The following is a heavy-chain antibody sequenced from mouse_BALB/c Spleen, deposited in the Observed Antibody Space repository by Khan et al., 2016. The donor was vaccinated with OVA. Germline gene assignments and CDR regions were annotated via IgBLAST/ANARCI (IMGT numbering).Heavy chain of an antibody. CDR3: ARRTTGYTMDS. CDR1: GYTFTSNT. J-gene: IGHJ4*01. D-gene: IGHD2-14*01. Sequence: QVQLKESGAELARPGASVRMSCKASGYTFTSNTMHWIKQRPGQGLEWIGYINPRSGYTNYNQNFKDKATLTADKSSSTVYMQLSSLTSEDSAVYYCARRTTGYTMDSWGQGTSVTVSS. V-gene: IGHV1-4*01. CDR2: INPRSGYT.